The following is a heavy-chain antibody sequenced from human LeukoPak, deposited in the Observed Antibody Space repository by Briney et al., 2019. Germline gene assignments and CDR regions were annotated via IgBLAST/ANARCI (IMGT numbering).Heavy chain of an antibody. CDR1: GGSISGFV. V-gene: IGHV4-59*08. D-gene: IGHD6-19*01. Sequence: SETLSLTCTVSGGSISGFVWSWIRQPPGEGLDYIGFIHDTGTPTNYNPLLKSRVTLSVDTSKNQFSLNLKSVTAADTAVYYCARLTKGEQWLAYYFDYWGQGALVTVSS. CDR2: IHDTGTPT. J-gene: IGHJ4*02. CDR3: ARLTKGEQWLAYYFDY.